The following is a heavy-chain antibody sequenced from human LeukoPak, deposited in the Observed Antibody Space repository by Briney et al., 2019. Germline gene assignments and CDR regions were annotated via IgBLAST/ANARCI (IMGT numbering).Heavy chain of an antibody. J-gene: IGHJ6*02. D-gene: IGHD3-3*02. Sequence: PGGSLRLSCVASGFTFSNHYMTWIRRAPGKGLEWVSYISLNGGDTKYADSVKGRFTISRDNAENSLYLQMNSPIADDTAVYYCARGHFGLDVWGQGTTVIVSS. CDR1: GFTFSNHY. CDR2: ISLNGGDT. V-gene: IGHV3-11*06. CDR3: ARGHFGLDV.